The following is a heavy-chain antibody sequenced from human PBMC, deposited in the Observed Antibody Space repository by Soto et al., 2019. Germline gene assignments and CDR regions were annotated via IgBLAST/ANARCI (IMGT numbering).Heavy chain of an antibody. CDR3: ASGDIVVVPAAISSLDY. Sequence: QVPLVQSGAEVKKPGSSVNVSCKASGGTFSSYAISWVRQAPGQGLEWMGGIIPIFGTANYAQKFQGRVTITADESTSTAYMELSSLRSEYTAVYYCASGDIVVVPAAISSLDYWGQGTLVTVSS. D-gene: IGHD2-2*02. CDR2: IIPIFGTA. CDR1: GGTFSSYA. J-gene: IGHJ4*02. V-gene: IGHV1-69*01.